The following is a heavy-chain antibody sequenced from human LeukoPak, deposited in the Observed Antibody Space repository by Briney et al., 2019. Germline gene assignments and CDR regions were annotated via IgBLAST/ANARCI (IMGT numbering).Heavy chain of an antibody. D-gene: IGHD3-10*01. Sequence: GASVKVSCKASGYTFTGYYMHWVRQAPGQGLEWMGWINPNSGGTNYARKFQGRVTMTRDTSISTAYMELSRLRSDGTAVYYCARVRYYGSGSYYLYFDYWGQGTLVTVSS. CDR3: ARVRYYGSGSYYLYFDY. CDR2: INPNSGGT. V-gene: IGHV1-2*02. J-gene: IGHJ4*02. CDR1: GYTFTGYY.